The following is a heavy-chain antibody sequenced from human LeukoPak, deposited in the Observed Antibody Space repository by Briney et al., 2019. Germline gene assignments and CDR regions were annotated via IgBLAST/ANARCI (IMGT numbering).Heavy chain of an antibody. D-gene: IGHD6-13*01. J-gene: IGHJ4*02. Sequence: GGSLRLSCAASGFTFSSYSMNWVRQAPGKGLEWVSSIRSDASSIYYADSVKGRFTISRDNAKNSVFLQMNSLRAGDTAVYYCARDGSSSWYQGDYWGQGTLVTVSS. CDR3: ARDGSSSWYQGDY. CDR1: GFTFSSYS. V-gene: IGHV3-21*01. CDR2: IRSDASSI.